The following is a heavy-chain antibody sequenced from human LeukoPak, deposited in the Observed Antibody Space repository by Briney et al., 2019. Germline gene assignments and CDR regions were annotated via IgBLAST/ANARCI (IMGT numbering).Heavy chain of an antibody. V-gene: IGHV1-8*01. CDR3: ARGGAGWLRSAFDS. Sequence: ASVKVSCKASVYTFTSYDINWVRQATGQGLERMAWMNTNSDKAGSDQKFQGRVTMTRNASISTVYMELSSLRFEDTAVYYCARGGAGWLRSAFDSWAQGALVTVSS. CDR1: VYTFTSYD. CDR2: MNTNSDKA. D-gene: IGHD5-12*01. J-gene: IGHJ4*02.